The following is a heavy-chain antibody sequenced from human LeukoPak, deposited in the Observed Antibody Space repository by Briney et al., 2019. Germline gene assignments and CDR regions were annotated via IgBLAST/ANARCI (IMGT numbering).Heavy chain of an antibody. V-gene: IGHV3-30*03. D-gene: IGHD6-19*01. CDR3: AGGQWLVPYYFDY. Sequence: GGSLRLSCAASGFTFSNYAMTWVRQAPGKGLEWVAVISYDGSNKYYADSVKGRFTISRDNPKNTLYLQMNSLRAEDTAVYYCAGGQWLVPYYFDYWGQGTLVTVSS. CDR2: ISYDGSNK. CDR1: GFTFSNYA. J-gene: IGHJ4*02.